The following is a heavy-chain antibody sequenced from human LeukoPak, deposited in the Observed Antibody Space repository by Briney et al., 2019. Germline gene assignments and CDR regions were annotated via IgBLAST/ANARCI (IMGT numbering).Heavy chain of an antibody. J-gene: IGHJ6*02. CDR1: GFTFDDYA. D-gene: IGHD2-21*02. V-gene: IGHV3-9*01. CDR3: AKGYCGGDCYDYYYYGMDV. CDR2: ISWNSGSI. Sequence: GGSLRLSCAASGFTFDDYAMHWVRQAPGKGLEWVSGISWNSGSIGYADSVKGRFTISRDNAKNSLYLQMNSLRAEDTALYYCAKGYCGGDCYDYYYYGMDVWGQGTTVTVSS.